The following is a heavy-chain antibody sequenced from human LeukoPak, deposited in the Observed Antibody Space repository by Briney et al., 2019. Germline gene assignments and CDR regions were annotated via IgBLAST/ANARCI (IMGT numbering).Heavy chain of an antibody. CDR1: GYTFTGYY. V-gene: IGHV1-2*06. Sequence: GASVKVSCKASGYTFTGYYMHWVRQAPGQGLEWMGRINPNSGGTNYAQKFQGRVTMTRDTSISTAYMELSRLRSDDTAVYYCAAYDYVWGSYRSFDYWGQGNLVTVSS. CDR3: AAYDYVWGSYRSFDY. D-gene: IGHD3-16*02. CDR2: INPNSGGT. J-gene: IGHJ4*02.